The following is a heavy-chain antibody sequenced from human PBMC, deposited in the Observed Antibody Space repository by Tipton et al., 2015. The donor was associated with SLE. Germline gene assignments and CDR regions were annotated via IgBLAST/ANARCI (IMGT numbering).Heavy chain of an antibody. D-gene: IGHD5-18*01. CDR3: ARGHIRRGRQLWFPGTFDI. J-gene: IGHJ3*02. V-gene: IGHV4-34*01. CDR1: GGSISGYY. Sequence: AGLVKPSETLSLTCTVSGGSISGYYWSWIRQPPGKGLEWIGEINHSGSTNYNPSLKSRVTISVDTSKNQFSLKLSSVTAADTAVYYCARGHIRRGRQLWFPGTFDIWGQGTMVTVSS. CDR2: INHSGST.